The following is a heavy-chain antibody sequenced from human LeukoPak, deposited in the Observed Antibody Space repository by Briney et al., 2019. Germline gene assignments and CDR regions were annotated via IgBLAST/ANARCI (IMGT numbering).Heavy chain of an antibody. CDR2: INAGNGNT. D-gene: IGHD4-17*01. J-gene: IGHJ6*02. CDR1: GYTFTSYA. CDR3: ARERGADGYYYYGMDV. Sequence: ASVKVSCKASGYTFTSYAMHWVRQAPGQRLEWMGWINAGNGNTKYSQKFQGRVTITRDTSASTAYMELSSLRAEDTAVYYCARERGADGYYYYGMDVWGQGITVTVSS. V-gene: IGHV1-3*01.